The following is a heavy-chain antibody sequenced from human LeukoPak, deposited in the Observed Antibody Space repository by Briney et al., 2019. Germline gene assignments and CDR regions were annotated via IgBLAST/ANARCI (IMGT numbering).Heavy chain of an antibody. V-gene: IGHV3-43*01. CDR1: GFTFDDYT. CDR2: ISWDGGST. CDR3: AKDITVGNYYYYMDV. Sequence: GGSLRLSCAASGFTFDDYTMPWVRQAPGKGLEWVSLISWDGGSTYYVDSVKGRFTISRDNSKNSLYLQMNSLRTEDTALYYCAKDITVGNYYYYMDVWGKGTTVTVSS. J-gene: IGHJ6*03. D-gene: IGHD7-27*01.